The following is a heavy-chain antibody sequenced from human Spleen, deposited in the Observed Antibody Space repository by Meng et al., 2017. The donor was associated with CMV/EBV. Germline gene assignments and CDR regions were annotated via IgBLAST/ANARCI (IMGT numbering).Heavy chain of an antibody. Sequence: ASVKVSCKASGYTFTSYGITWVRQAPGQGLEWMGWISAYNGNTNYAQNLRGRVTMTTDTSTNSAYMELRSLRSDDTAVYYCARDGAPYYYDSSAYIVFWGQGTLLTVSS. J-gene: IGHJ4*02. V-gene: IGHV1-18*04. CDR1: GYTFTSYG. CDR3: ARDGAPYYYDSSAYIVF. D-gene: IGHD3-22*01. CDR2: ISAYNGNT.